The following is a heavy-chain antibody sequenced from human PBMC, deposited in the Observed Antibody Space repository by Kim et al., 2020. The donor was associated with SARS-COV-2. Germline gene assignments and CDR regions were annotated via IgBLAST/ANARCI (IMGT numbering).Heavy chain of an antibody. Sequence: NYAQKFQGRFTITLDTSISAAYRELSSLTSDDTAVYYCARDGYSYGAWFDPWGQGTLVTVSS. CDR3: ARDGYSYGAWFDP. D-gene: IGHD5-18*01. V-gene: IGHV1-2*02. J-gene: IGHJ5*02.